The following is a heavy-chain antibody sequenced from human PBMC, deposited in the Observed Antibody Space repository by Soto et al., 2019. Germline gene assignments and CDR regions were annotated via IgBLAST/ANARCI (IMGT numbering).Heavy chain of an antibody. D-gene: IGHD6-13*01. CDR3: ARRNSSWYFDY. CDR2: ISGSDGST. CDR1: GFTFSSYP. J-gene: IGHJ4*02. V-gene: IGHV3-23*01. Sequence: EVQLLESGGGLVQPGGSLRLACAASGFTFSSYPMHWVRQAPGKGLELVSVISGSDGSTYYADSVKGRFTISRDNSKHTLDLPMNSLRAEDTAVYYCARRNSSWYFDYWGQGTLVTVSS.